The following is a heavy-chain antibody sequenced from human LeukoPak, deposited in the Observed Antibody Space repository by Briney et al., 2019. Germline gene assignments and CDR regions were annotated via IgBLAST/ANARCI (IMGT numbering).Heavy chain of an antibody. CDR2: ISYDGSNK. CDR1: GFTFSSYG. Sequence: PGRSLRLSCAASGFTFSSYGMYWVRQAPGKGLEWVAVISYDGSNKYYADSVKGRFTISRDNSKNTLYLQMNSLRAEDTAVYYCAKITMVRGAQHGMDVWGQGTTVTVSS. CDR3: AKITMVRGAQHGMDV. J-gene: IGHJ6*02. V-gene: IGHV3-30*18. D-gene: IGHD3-10*01.